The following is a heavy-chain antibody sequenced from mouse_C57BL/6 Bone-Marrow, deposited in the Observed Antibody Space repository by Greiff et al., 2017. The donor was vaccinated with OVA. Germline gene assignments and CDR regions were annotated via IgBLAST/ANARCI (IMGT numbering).Heavy chain of an antibody. CDR1: GYTFTSYG. Sequence: QVQLQQSGAELARPGASVKLSCKASGYTFTSYGISWVKQRTGQGLEWIGEIYPRSGNTYYNEKFKGKATLTADKSSSTAYMELRSLTSEDSAVYFCAREADDYDRGFCYAMDYWGQGTSVTVSS. D-gene: IGHD2-4*01. V-gene: IGHV1-81*01. CDR2: IYPRSGNT. CDR3: AREADDYDRGFCYAMDY. J-gene: IGHJ4*01.